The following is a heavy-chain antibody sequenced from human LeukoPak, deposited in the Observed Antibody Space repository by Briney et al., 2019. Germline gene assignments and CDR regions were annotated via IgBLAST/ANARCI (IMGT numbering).Heavy chain of an antibody. D-gene: IGHD3-10*01. CDR1: GYTFTGYY. CDR2: INPNSGGT. J-gene: IGHJ4*02. Sequence: GASVTVSCKASGYTFTGYYMHWVRQAPGQGLEWMGWINPNSGGTNYAQKFQGRVTMTRDTSINTAYMELSRLRSDDTAVYYCARTPLSRGVIIISPDFDYWGQGTLVTVSS. CDR3: ARTPLSRGVIIISPDFDY. V-gene: IGHV1-2*02.